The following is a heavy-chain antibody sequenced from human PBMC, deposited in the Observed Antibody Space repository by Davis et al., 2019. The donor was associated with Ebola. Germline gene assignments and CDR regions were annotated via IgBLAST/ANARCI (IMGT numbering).Heavy chain of an antibody. V-gene: IGHV3-21*01. J-gene: IGHJ4*02. CDR3: ARDNNWNYRGPFDY. D-gene: IGHD1-7*01. Sequence: PGGSLRLSCAASGFTFSSYSMNWVRQAPGKGLEWVSSISSSSSYIYYADSVKGRFTISRDNAKNSLYLQMNSLRAEDTAVYYCARDNNWNYRGPFDYWGQGTLVTVSS. CDR2: ISSSSSYI. CDR1: GFTFSSYS.